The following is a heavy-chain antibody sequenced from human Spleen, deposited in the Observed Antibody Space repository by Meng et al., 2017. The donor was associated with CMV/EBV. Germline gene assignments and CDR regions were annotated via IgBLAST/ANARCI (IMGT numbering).Heavy chain of an antibody. V-gene: IGHV4-39*07. J-gene: IGHJ4*02. CDR3: ARGIGYSSSWYGY. CDR2: IYYSGST. CDR1: GGSISSSSYY. Sequence: QLQLQESGPGLVKPSXXXXLTXTVSGGSISSSSYYWGWIRQPPGKGLEWIGSIYYSGSTYYNPSLKSRVTISVDTSKNQFSLKLSSVTAADTAVYYCARGIGYSSSWYGYWGQGTLVTVS. D-gene: IGHD6-13*01.